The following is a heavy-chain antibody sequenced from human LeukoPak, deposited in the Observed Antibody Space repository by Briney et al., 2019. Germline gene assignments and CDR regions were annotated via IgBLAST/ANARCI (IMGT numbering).Heavy chain of an antibody. CDR1: GFTFSSYA. V-gene: IGHV3-23*01. Sequence: GGSLRLSCAASGFTFSSYAMSWVRQAPGKGLKWVSTINDNGDGTYYADSVKGRFTISRDNSYNTVSLQMNSLRDEDTGVYYCARDPTGELDYWGQGTLVTVSS. D-gene: IGHD7-27*01. CDR2: INDNGDGT. J-gene: IGHJ4*02. CDR3: ARDPTGELDY.